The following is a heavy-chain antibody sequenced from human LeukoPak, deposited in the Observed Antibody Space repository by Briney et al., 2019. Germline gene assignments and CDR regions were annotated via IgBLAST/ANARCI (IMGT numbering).Heavy chain of an antibody. CDR2: IIPIFGTA. CDR1: GGTFSSYA. V-gene: IGHV1-69*13. J-gene: IGHJ3*02. D-gene: IGHD2-15*01. Sequence: ASVKVSCKASGGTFSSYAISWVRQAPGQGLEWMGGIIPIFGTANYAQKFQGRVTITADESTSTAYMELSSLRSEDTTVYYCAGGDCSGGSCYSNAFDIWGQGTMVTVSS. CDR3: AGGDCSGGSCYSNAFDI.